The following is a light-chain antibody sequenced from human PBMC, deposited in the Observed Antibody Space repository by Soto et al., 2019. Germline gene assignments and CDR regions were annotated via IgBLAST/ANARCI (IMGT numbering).Light chain of an antibody. CDR1: QSVSTY. Sequence: EIVLTQSPATLSLSPGERATLSCRASQSVSTYLAWYQQRPGQAPRLLIYDASHLATDIPARFSGSGSGTDFTLTISSLELEDVAIYYCQQRRSWPPTITFGQGTRLEIK. J-gene: IGKJ5*01. CDR3: QQRRSWPPTIT. CDR2: DAS. V-gene: IGKV3-11*01.